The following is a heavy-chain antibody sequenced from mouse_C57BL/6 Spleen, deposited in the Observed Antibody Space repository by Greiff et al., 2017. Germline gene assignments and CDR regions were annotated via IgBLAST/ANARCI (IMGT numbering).Heavy chain of an antibody. V-gene: IGHV1-15*01. Sequence: VKLQHSGAELVRPGASVTLSCKASGYTFTDYEMHWVKQTPVHGLEWIGAIDPETGGTAYNPKFKGKAILTADKSSSTAYMELRSLTSEDSAVYYCTRSPTVFDYWGQGTTLTVSS. J-gene: IGHJ2*01. CDR1: GYTFTDYE. CDR2: IDPETGGT. D-gene: IGHD4-1*02. CDR3: TRSPTVFDY.